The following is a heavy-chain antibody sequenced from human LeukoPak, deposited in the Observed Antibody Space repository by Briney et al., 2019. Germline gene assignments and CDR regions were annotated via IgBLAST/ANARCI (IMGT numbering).Heavy chain of an antibody. J-gene: IGHJ6*02. V-gene: IGHV4-59*08. CDR1: GGSISSYY. D-gene: IGHD3-3*01. CDR2: IYYSGST. CDR3: ARRVVMGYYYYGMDV. Sequence: PSETLSLTCTVSGGSISSYYWSWIRQPPGKGLEWIGYIYYSGSTNYNPSLKSRVTISVDTSKNQFSLKLSSVTAADTAVYYCARRVVMGYYYYGMDVWGQGTTVTVSS.